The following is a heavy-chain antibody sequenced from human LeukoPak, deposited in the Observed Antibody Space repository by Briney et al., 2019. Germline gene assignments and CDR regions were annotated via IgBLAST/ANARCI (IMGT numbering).Heavy chain of an antibody. Sequence: GGSLRLSRAASGFTFSYYWMGWVRQAPGKGLEWVANIKQDASEEYYVDSVKGRFTISRDNAKNSLYLQMDSLRAEDTAVYYCARDEHQFYHASTGRFDYWGQGTLVTVSS. J-gene: IGHJ4*02. CDR3: ARDEHQFYHASTGRFDY. CDR1: GFTFSYYW. D-gene: IGHD3-22*01. V-gene: IGHV3-7*04. CDR2: IKQDASEE.